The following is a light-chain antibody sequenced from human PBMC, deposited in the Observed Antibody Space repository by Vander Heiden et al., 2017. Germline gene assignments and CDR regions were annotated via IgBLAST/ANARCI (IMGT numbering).Light chain of an antibody. CDR3: QQDDSFWT. J-gene: IGKJ1*01. CDR1: QSISSW. CDR2: KAS. Sequence: DIQMTQSHSTLSASVGDRVTLTCRPSQSISSWLAWYQQKPGKAPKLLIYKASSLESGSPSRFSGSGSGTEFTLNISSLQPDDFATYYGQQDDSFWTFGQGTKVEIK. V-gene: IGKV1-5*03.